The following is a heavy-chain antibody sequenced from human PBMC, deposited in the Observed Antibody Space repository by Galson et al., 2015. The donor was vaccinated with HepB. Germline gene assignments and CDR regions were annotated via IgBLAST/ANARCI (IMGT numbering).Heavy chain of an antibody. D-gene: IGHD2-2*01. V-gene: IGHV5-10-1*01. CDR1: GYSFTSYW. CDR3: ARRGNNCSSTSCYYDY. CDR2: IDPSDSYT. J-gene: IGHJ4*02. Sequence: QSGAEVKKPGESLRISCKGSGYSFTSYWISWVRQMPGKGLEWMGRIDPSDSYTNYSPSFQGHVTISADKSISNAYLQWSSLKASDTAMYYCARRGNNCSSTSCYYDYWGQGTLVTVSS.